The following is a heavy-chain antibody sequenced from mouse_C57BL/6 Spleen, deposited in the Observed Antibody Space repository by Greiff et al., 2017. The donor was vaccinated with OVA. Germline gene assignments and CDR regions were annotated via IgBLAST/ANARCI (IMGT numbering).Heavy chain of an antibody. D-gene: IGHD2-4*01. CDR3: ARRLITTRYYYAMDY. CDR1: GFTFSDYG. V-gene: IGHV5-17*01. CDR2: ISSGSSTI. Sequence: EVQVVESGGGLVKPGGSLKLSCAASGFTFSDYGMHWVRQAPEKGLEWVAYISSGSSTIYYADTVKGRFTISRDNAKNTLFLQMTSLRSEDTAMYYCARRLITTRYYYAMDYWGQGTSVTVSS. J-gene: IGHJ4*01.